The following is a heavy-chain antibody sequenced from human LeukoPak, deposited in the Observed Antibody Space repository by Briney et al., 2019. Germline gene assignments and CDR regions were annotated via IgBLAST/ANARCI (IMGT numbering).Heavy chain of an antibody. V-gene: IGHV4-4*07. CDR2: VYSSGST. Sequence: LSETLSLTCTVSGDSISNFYWSWIRQPAEKGLEWIGRVYSSGSTNYNPPLKSRVSMSVDTSKNQYSLRLISVNAADTAVYYCARAGFGSGWHYFDYWGRGILVSGPS. CDR1: GDSISNFY. J-gene: IGHJ4*01. D-gene: IGHD6-19*01. CDR3: ARAGFGSGWHYFDY.